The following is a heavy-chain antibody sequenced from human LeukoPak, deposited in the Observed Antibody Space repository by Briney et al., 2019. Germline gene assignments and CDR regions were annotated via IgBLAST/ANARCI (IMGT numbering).Heavy chain of an antibody. V-gene: IGHV4-61*01. J-gene: IGHJ5*02. CDR1: GGSISSGSYY. CDR3: ARSYYYGSGRWFDP. CDR2: IYYSGST. D-gene: IGHD3-10*01. Sequence: PSQTLSLTCTVSGGSISSGSYYWSWIRQPPGKGLEWIGYIYYSGSTNYNPSLKSRVTISVDTSKNQFSLKLSSVTAADTAVYYCARSYYYGSGRWFDPWGQGTLVTVSS.